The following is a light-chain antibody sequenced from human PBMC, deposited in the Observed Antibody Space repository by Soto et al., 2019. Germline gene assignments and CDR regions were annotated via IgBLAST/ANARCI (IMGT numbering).Light chain of an antibody. CDR1: QGISNY. V-gene: IGKV1-27*01. J-gene: IGKJ1*01. Sequence: DIQMTQSPSSLSASLGDRFAIAGVASQGISNYLAWYQQKPGKVPKLLIYAASTLQSGVPSRFSGSGSGTDFTLTISSLQPEDVATYYCQKYNSALPTFGQGTKVDIK. CDR3: QKYNSALPT. CDR2: AAS.